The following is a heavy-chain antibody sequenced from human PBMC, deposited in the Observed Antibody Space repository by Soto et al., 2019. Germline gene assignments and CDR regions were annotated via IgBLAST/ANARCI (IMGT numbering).Heavy chain of an antibody. J-gene: IGHJ6*02. CDR2: ISYDGSNK. CDR1: GFTFSSYA. D-gene: IGHD3-10*01. Sequence: PGGSLRLSCAASGFTFSSYAMHWVRQAPGKGLEWVAVISYDGSNKYYADSVKGRFTISRDNSKNTLYLQMNSLRAEDTAVYYCARVKYYGSGSETDYYYYGMDVWGQGTTVTVSS. CDR3: ARVKYYGSGSETDYYYYGMDV. V-gene: IGHV3-30-3*01.